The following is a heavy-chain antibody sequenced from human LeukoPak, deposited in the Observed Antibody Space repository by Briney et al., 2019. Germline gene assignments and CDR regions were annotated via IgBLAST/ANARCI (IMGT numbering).Heavy chain of an antibody. CDR2: VRGSDAGT. CDR1: GFTFSSYA. Sequence: TGGSLRLSCAASGFTFSSYAMNWVRQAPGKGLGWVSAVRGSDAGTSYADSVKGRFTISRDNSKNTLYLQMNSLRAEDTAVYYCAKNRGGSYYSGSDYWGQGTLVTASS. CDR3: AKNRGGSYYSGSDY. J-gene: IGHJ4*02. D-gene: IGHD1-26*01. V-gene: IGHV3-23*01.